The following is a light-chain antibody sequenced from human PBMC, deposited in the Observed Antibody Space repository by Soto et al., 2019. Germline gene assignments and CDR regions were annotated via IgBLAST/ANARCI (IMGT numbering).Light chain of an antibody. Sequence: QSVLTQPPSVSAAPGQTVTISCSGSSSNIGNNYVSWYQQFPGTAPKLLIYDNNNRPSGSPDRFSCSKSGTSATLGITGLQTGDEADFYCGTWDSRLNARVFGGGTKLTVL. V-gene: IGLV1-51*01. CDR3: GTWDSRLNARV. CDR2: DNN. J-gene: IGLJ3*02. CDR1: SSNIGNNY.